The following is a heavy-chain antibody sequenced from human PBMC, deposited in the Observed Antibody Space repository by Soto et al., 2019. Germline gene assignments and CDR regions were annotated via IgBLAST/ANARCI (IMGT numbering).Heavy chain of an antibody. CDR1: GFMFSAYA. D-gene: IGHD6-19*01. Sequence: GGSLRLSCTASGFMFSAYAMLWVRQAPGKGLEWVAAMSYDGTNTYYADSLKGRFTISRDNSKNTLFLQMSSLTADDSAVYYCARDPSPYTSGWYGIDFWGLGTLVTVSA. CDR2: MSYDGTNT. CDR3: ARDPSPYTSGWYGIDF. J-gene: IGHJ4*01. V-gene: IGHV3-30-3*01.